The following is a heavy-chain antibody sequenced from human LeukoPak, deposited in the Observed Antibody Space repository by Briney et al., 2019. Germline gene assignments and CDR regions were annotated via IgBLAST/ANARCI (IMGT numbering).Heavy chain of an antibody. CDR1: AFTFINAW. D-gene: IGHD4-23*01. CDR2: IKSKTDGGTT. CDR3: ATEDYGGNSDGNYMDV. V-gene: IGHV3-15*01. Sequence: PGGSLRLSCAASAFTFINAWMSSVRQAPGKGLEWDGRIKSKTDGGTTDYAEHVKGRFTISRDNSKNTLYLQMNSLKTEDTAVYYCATEDYGGNSDGNYMDVWGKGTTVTVSS. J-gene: IGHJ6*03.